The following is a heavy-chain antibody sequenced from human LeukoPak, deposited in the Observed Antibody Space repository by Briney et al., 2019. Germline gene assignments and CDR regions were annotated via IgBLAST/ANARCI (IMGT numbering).Heavy chain of an antibody. CDR3: ARSFGHRGSSRPLPFYYYYYMDV. J-gene: IGHJ6*03. CDR1: GFTFSSYA. CDR2: ISYDGSNK. V-gene: IGHV3-30*04. D-gene: IGHD6-6*01. Sequence: GGSLRLSCAASGFTFSSYAVHWVRQAPGKGLEWVAAISYDGSNKYYADSVKGRFTISRDNSKNTLYLQMNSLRAEDTAVYYCARSFGHRGSSRPLPFYYYYYMDVWGKGTTVTVSS.